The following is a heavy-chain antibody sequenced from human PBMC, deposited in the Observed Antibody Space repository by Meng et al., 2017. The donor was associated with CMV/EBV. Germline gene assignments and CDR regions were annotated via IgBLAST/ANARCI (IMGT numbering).Heavy chain of an antibody. CDR1: GFTFSDYY. D-gene: IGHD3-16*02. V-gene: IGHV3-11*04. CDR3: ARAGYPDPFDY. J-gene: IGHJ4*02. CDR2: ISSSGSTI. Sequence: GESLKISCAASGFTFSDYYMSWIRQAPGKGLEWVSYISSSGSTIYYADSVKGRFTISRDNAKNSLYLQMNSLRAEDTAVYYCARAGYPDPFDYWGQGTLVTVSS.